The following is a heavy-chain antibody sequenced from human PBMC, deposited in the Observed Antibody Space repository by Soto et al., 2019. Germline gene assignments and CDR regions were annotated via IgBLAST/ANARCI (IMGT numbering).Heavy chain of an antibody. CDR1: GFVFSDFQ. Sequence: GGSLRLSCAASGFVFSDFQFNWVRQGPGGGLEWLSSITGTSAFTEYAESIEGRFTISRDNPNKLLFLHMDNLRPEDTAVYYCARDNLAFQGAFDLWGQGTLVTVSS. CDR2: ITGTSAFT. J-gene: IGHJ4*02. D-gene: IGHD3-16*01. CDR3: ARDNLAFQGAFDL. V-gene: IGHV3-21*01.